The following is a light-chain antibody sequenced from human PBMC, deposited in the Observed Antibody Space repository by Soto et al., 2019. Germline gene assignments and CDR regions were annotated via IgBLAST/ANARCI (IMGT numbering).Light chain of an antibody. Sequence: EIVLTQSPGTLSSSPGERATLSCRASQSVSSSHLAWYQQKPGQAPRLLIYGASSRATGIPDRFSGSGSWTDFTLTISRLEPEDFAVYFCQQYGDSPMYTFGPGTKLEI. CDR3: QQYGDSPMYT. J-gene: IGKJ2*01. CDR2: GAS. V-gene: IGKV3-20*01. CDR1: QSVSSSH.